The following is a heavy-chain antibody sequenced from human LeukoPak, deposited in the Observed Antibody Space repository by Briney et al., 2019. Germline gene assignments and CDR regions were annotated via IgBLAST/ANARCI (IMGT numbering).Heavy chain of an antibody. J-gene: IGHJ6*02. D-gene: IGHD3-22*01. Sequence: GGSLRLSCAASGFTFSTYNMNWVRQAPGKGLEWVAVISYDGNNKYYADSVKGRFTISRDNSKNTLYLQMNSLRAEDTAVYYCARALPITMIVVVYPGGMDVWGQGTTVTVSS. CDR3: ARALPITMIVVVYPGGMDV. CDR2: ISYDGNNK. V-gene: IGHV3-30-3*01. CDR1: GFTFSTYN.